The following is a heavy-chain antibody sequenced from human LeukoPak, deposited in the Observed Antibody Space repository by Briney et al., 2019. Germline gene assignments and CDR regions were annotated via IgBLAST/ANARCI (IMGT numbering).Heavy chain of an antibody. CDR3: AKWNGDYVWGSYRQFDY. Sequence: GGSLRLSCAASGFTFSSYEMNWVRQAPGKGPEWVAATSSSDAGTYYADSVKGRFTISRDNSKNTLYLQMNSLRAEDTAVYYCAKWNGDYVWGSYRQFDYWGQGTLVTVSS. D-gene: IGHD3-16*02. CDR1: GFTFSSYE. CDR2: TSSSDAGT. V-gene: IGHV3-23*01. J-gene: IGHJ4*02.